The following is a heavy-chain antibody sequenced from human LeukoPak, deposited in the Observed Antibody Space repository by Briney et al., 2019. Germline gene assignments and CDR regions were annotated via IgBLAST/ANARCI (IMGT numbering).Heavy chain of an antibody. V-gene: IGHV3-21*01. D-gene: IGHD1-26*01. CDR1: GFTFSSYS. CDR3: ARAYDIVGATELDY. Sequence: GGSLRLSCAASGFTFSSYSMNWVRQAPGKGLEWVSSISSSSSYIYYAVSVKGLFTISRDNAKNSLYLQMNSLRAEDTAVYYCARAYDIVGATELDYWGQGTLVTVSS. CDR2: ISSSSSYI. J-gene: IGHJ4*02.